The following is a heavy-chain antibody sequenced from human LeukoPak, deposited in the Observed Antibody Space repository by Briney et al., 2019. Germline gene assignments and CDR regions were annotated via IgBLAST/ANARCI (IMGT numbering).Heavy chain of an antibody. D-gene: IGHD3-10*01. CDR3: ARSIWFGELLTGEFDY. V-gene: IGHV3-30*04. CDR1: GFTLSSYV. J-gene: IGHJ4*02. Sequence: SGRSLRLSCAASGFTLSSYVMHWVRQAPGKGLEWVAVISYDGSNKYYADSVKGRFTISRDNSKNTLYLQMNSLRAEDTAVYYCARSIWFGELLTGEFDYWGQGTLVTVSS. CDR2: ISYDGSNK.